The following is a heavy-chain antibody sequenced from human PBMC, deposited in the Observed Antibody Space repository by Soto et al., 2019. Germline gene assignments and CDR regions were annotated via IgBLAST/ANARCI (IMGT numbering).Heavy chain of an antibody. CDR1: GGTFSSYA. CDR3: ARGDMVRGADDAFDI. D-gene: IGHD3-10*01. Sequence: SEKVSCKASGGTFSSYAISWVRQAPGQGLEWMGGIIPIFGTANYAQKFQGRVTITADKSTSTAYMELSSLRSEDTAVYYCARGDMVRGADDAFDIWGQGTMVTVSS. CDR2: IIPIFGTA. J-gene: IGHJ3*02. V-gene: IGHV1-69*06.